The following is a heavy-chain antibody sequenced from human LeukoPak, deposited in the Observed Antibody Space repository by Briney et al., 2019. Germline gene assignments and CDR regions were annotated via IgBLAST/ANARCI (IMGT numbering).Heavy chain of an antibody. CDR2: ISYDGSNK. CDR3: ARAMDYDILTGYSQFDY. J-gene: IGHJ4*02. D-gene: IGHD3-9*01. V-gene: IGHV3-30-3*01. Sequence: GGSLRLSCAASGFTFSSYAMHWVRQAPGKGLEWVAVISYDGSNKYYADSVKGRFTISRDNSKNPLYLQMNSLRAEDTAVHYCARAMDYDILTGYSQFDYWGQGTLVTVSS. CDR1: GFTFSSYA.